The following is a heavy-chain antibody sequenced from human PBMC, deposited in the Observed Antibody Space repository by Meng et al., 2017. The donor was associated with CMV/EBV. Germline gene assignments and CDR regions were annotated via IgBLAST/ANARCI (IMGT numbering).Heavy chain of an antibody. D-gene: IGHD3-10*01. CDR2: ISYDGSNK. Sequence: GESLKISCAASGFTFSSYGMHWVRQAPGKGLEWVAVISYDGSNKYYADSVKGRFTISRDNSKNTLYLQMNSLRAEDTAVYYCARSDITMVRGVPSDYWGQGTLVTVSS. J-gene: IGHJ4*02. CDR3: ARSDITMVRGVPSDY. CDR1: GFTFSSYG. V-gene: IGHV3-30*19.